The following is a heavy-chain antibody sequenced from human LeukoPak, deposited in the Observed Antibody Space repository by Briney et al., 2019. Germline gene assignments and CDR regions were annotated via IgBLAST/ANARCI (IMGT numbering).Heavy chain of an antibody. V-gene: IGHV3-15*01. CDR2: IKSKTDGGTT. CDR3: TTDRGSAADFDY. J-gene: IGHJ4*02. D-gene: IGHD2-2*01. CDR1: GFTFSNAW. Sequence: GGSLRLSCAASGFTFSNAWMSWVRQAPGKGLEWVARIKSKTDGGTTDYAAPVKGRFTISRDDSKNTLYLQMNSLKTEDTAVYYCTTDRGSAADFDYWGQGTLVTVSS.